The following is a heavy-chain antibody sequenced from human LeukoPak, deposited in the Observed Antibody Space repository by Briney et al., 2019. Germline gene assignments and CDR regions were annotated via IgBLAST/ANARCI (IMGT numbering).Heavy chain of an antibody. J-gene: IGHJ4*02. Sequence: PGGSLRLSCAASGFSFSSYAMHWVRQAPGKGLEWVAVISYDGSNKYYADSVKGRFTISRDNSKNTLYLQVNSLRAEDTAVYYCARGLGYCTNGVCPRGPDYFDYWGQGTLVTVSS. CDR3: ARGLGYCTNGVCPRGPDYFDY. V-gene: IGHV3-30-3*01. CDR2: ISYDGSNK. CDR1: GFSFSSYA. D-gene: IGHD2-8*01.